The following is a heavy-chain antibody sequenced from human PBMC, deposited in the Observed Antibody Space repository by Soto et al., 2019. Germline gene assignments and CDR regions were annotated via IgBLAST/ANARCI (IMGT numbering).Heavy chain of an antibody. J-gene: IGHJ4*02. CDR2: ISWNSGSI. D-gene: IGHD3-10*01. CDR1: GFTFDDYA. Sequence: GGSLRLSCAASGFTFDDYAMHWVRQAPGKGLEWVSGISWNSGSIGYADSVKGRFTISRDNAKNSLYLQMNSLRAEDTALYYCAKAVVPAASIWFGELFDYWGQGTLVTVSS. V-gene: IGHV3-9*01. CDR3: AKAVVPAASIWFGELFDY.